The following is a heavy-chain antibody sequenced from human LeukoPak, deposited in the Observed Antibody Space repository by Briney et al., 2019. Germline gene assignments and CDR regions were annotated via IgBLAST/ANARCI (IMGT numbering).Heavy chain of an antibody. CDR1: GGSISSGGYY. J-gene: IGHJ6*02. CDR2: IYYSGST. Sequence: TSQTLSLNCTVSGGSISSGGYYWSWIRQHPGKGLEWIGYIYYSGSTYYNPSLKSRVTISVDTSKNQFSLKLSSVTAADTAVYYCATALVAHYYGMDVWGQGTTVTVSS. V-gene: IGHV4-31*03. D-gene: IGHD5-12*01. CDR3: ATALVAHYYGMDV.